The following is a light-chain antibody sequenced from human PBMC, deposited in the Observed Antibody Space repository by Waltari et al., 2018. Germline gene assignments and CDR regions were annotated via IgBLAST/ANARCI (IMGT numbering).Light chain of an antibody. CDR2: AAS. Sequence: EIVLTQSPGILSLSPGERATLSCRASQSVSRTLAWYQQKPGQAPSLLIYAASTRAPGIPDRFSGSGSGTDFSLTISRLEPEDFAVYYCQHYVRLPATFGQGTKVEIK. CDR3: QHYVRLPAT. V-gene: IGKV3-20*01. CDR1: QSVSRT. J-gene: IGKJ1*01.